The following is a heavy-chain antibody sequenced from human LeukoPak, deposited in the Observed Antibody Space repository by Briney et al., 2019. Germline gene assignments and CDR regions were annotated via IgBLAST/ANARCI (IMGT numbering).Heavy chain of an antibody. CDR3: AKADYGDFKENYYMDV. J-gene: IGHJ6*03. CDR2: ISYTSHK. D-gene: IGHD4/OR15-4a*01. V-gene: IGHV3-30*02. CDR1: GFTFSSYS. Sequence: GGSLRLSCAASGFTFSSYSMNWVRQAPGKGLEWVTFISYTSHKYYTDSVKGRFTVSRDNSRDTLYLQMSSLRAEDTAVYYCAKADYGDFKENYYMDVWGKGTTVTVSS.